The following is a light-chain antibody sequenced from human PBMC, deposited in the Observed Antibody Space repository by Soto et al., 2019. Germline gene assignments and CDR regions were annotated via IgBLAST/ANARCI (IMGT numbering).Light chain of an antibody. CDR2: EVS. CDR1: NSDVATYNF. J-gene: IGLJ2*01. V-gene: IGLV2-14*01. CDR3: SSYTVSDTLV. Sequence: QSVLTQPASVSGSPGQSITISCTGSNSDVATYNFVSWYQQHPGKAPQLIISEVSNRPSGVSHRFSASKSGNTASLTISGLQTEDEADYYCSSYTVSDTLVFGGGTQLTVL.